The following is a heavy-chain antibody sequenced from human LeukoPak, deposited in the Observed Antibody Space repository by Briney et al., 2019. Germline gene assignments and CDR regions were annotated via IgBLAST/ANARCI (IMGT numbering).Heavy chain of an antibody. J-gene: IGHJ6*03. CDR3: SKGLKTTVGPYMGYLEYMDG. CDR1: GFTFSKFA. V-gene: IGHV3-23*01. Sequence: GGSLRLSCAASGFTFSKFALSWVRQAPGKGLEGVSTINDRGTGTYYADSVKGRYTIYGDNSKNTLSLQINSLRAEDTALYYCSKGLKTTVGPYMGYLEYMDGRRKGT. D-gene: IGHD1-1*01. CDR2: INDRGTGT.